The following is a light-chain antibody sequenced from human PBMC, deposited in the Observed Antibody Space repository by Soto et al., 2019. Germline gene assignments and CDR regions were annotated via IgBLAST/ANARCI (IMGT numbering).Light chain of an antibody. V-gene: IGLV2-8*01. J-gene: IGLJ1*01. CDR3: SSYAGSNTFV. Sequence: QSALTQPPSASGSPGQSVTISCTGTTSDVGGYKYVSWHQQHPGKAPKLTIYEVAKRPSGVPDRFSGSKSSNTASLTVSGLQAEDEADYYCSSYAGSNTFVFGPGTKVTVL. CDR1: TSDVGGYKY. CDR2: EVA.